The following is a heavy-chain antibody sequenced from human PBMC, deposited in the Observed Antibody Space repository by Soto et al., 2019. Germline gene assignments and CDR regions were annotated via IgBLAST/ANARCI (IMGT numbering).Heavy chain of an antibody. V-gene: IGHV4-59*01. Sequence: TSETLSLTCTVSGGSISSYYWSWIRQPPGKGLEWIGYIYYSGSTNYNPSLKSRVTISVDTSKNQFSLKLSSVTAADTAVYYCARDSTMVRSRGMGVWGQGTTVTVSS. D-gene: IGHD3-10*01. CDR2: IYYSGST. CDR3: ARDSTMVRSRGMGV. CDR1: GGSISSYY. J-gene: IGHJ6*02.